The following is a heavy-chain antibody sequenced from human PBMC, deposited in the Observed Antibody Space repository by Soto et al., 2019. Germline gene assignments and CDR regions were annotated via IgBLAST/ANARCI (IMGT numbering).Heavy chain of an antibody. V-gene: IGHV1-69*13. CDR2: IIPIFGTA. D-gene: IGHD2-15*01. Sequence: ASVKVSCKASGGTFSSYAISWVRQAPGQGLEWMGGIIPIFGTANYAQKFQGRVTITADESTSTAYMELSSLRSEDTAVYYCARNLLGYCSGGSCSTQFDYWGQGTLVTVSS. CDR1: GGTFSSYA. CDR3: ARNLLGYCSGGSCSTQFDY. J-gene: IGHJ4*02.